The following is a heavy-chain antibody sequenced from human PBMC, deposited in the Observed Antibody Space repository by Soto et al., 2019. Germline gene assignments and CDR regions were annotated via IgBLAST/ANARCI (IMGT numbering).Heavy chain of an antibody. Sequence: GGSLRLSSAASGFTFSLYTMNWVRQAPGKGLEWVSYISGSGGNTYYAVSVKGRFTISRDNSKNTLYLQMNSLRAEDTAVYYCAKVMLTYYDFWSVAGPFDYWGQGTLVTVSS. CDR1: GFTFSLYT. D-gene: IGHD3-3*01. J-gene: IGHJ4*02. V-gene: IGHV3-23*01. CDR2: ISGSGGNT. CDR3: AKVMLTYYDFWSVAGPFDY.